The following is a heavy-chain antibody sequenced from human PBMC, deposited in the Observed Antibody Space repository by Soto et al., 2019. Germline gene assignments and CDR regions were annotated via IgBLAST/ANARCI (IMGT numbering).Heavy chain of an antibody. Sequence: QVQLVESGGDVVQPGRSLRLSCAASGFTFSSYAMHWVRQGPGKGLEWVAVISYDGSNKYYADSVKGRFTISRDNSKNTLYLQMNSLRAEDTAVYYCARSPGSMVATFFDYWGQGTLVTVSS. CDR1: GFTFSSYA. J-gene: IGHJ4*02. V-gene: IGHV3-30-3*01. CDR2: ISYDGSNK. CDR3: ARSPGSMVATFFDY. D-gene: IGHD5-12*01.